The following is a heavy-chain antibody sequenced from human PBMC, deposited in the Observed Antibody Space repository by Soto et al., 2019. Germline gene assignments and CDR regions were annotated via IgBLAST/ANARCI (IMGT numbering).Heavy chain of an antibody. CDR2: IYSGGST. CDR1: GFTVSSNY. CDR3: ARDVYYYDSSAYWAY. Sequence: PGGSLRLSCAASGFTVSSNYMSWVRQAPGKGLEWVSVIYSGGSTYYAGSVKGRFTISRDNSKNTLYLQMNSLRAEDTSVYYCARDVYYYDSSAYWAYWGQGTLVTVSS. J-gene: IGHJ4*02. V-gene: IGHV3-66*01. D-gene: IGHD3-22*01.